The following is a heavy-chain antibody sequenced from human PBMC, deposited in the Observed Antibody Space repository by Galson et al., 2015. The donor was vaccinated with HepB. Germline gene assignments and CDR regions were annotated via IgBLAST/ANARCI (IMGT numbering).Heavy chain of an antibody. CDR3: ARQTTSLFDY. J-gene: IGHJ4*02. V-gene: IGHV5-10-1*01. Sequence: QSGAEVKEPGESLRISCKGSGYDFTNYWINWVRQMPGKGLEWMGSIYPGDSYTNYSPSFEGHVTISADKSISTAYLERSSLKASDTATYYCARQTTSLFDYWGQGTLVTVSS. CDR2: IYPGDSYT. D-gene: IGHD2/OR15-2a*01. CDR1: GYDFTNYW.